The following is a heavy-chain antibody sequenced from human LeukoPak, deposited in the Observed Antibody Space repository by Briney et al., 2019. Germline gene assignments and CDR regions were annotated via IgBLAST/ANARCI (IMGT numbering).Heavy chain of an antibody. CDR2: IRGSGGST. CDR1: GFTFSSYA. Sequence: GTLRLSCAASGFTFSSYAMSWSRQGPGKGLEWVSAIRGSGGSTYYADSVKGRITRCRDNAKNTLYLQMTSPRAEDPAIYYCAKVPYSDYGSGRPPFMDVWGQGTTVAVSS. V-gene: IGHV3-23*01. D-gene: IGHD3-10*01. J-gene: IGHJ6*02. CDR3: AKVPYSDYGSGRPPFMDV.